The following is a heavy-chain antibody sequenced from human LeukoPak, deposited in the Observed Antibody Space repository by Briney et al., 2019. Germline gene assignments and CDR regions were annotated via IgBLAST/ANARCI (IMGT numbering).Heavy chain of an antibody. CDR1: GGSISSYY. CDR3: ARGGDIVVAQAFDI. V-gene: IGHV4-59*01. J-gene: IGHJ3*02. Sequence: SETLSLTCAVSGGSISSYYWSWIRQPPGKGLEWIGYIYYSGSTNYNPSLKSRVTISVDTSKNQFSLKLSSVTAADTAVYYCARGGDIVVAQAFDIWGQGTMVTVSS. CDR2: IYYSGST. D-gene: IGHD2-15*01.